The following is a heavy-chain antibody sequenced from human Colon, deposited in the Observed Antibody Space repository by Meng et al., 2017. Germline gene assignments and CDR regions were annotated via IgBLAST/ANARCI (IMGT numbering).Heavy chain of an antibody. J-gene: IGHJ4*02. D-gene: IGHD4-17*01. CDR1: GFSFSNAW. CDR3: TTEGLRCHNN. Sequence: EVQRVESGGGLGKPGGSRRRSCVASGFSFSNAWLSWVRQVPGKGLEWVGRIESETRGLTTYYAAPVKGRFSISRDDSKNALYLQMNSLKTEDSAIYYCTTEGLRCHNNWGQGTLVTVSS. V-gene: IGHV3-15*04. CDR2: IESETRGLTT.